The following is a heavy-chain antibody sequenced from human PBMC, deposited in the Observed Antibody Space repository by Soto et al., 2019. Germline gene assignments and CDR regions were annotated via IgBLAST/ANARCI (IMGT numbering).Heavy chain of an antibody. V-gene: IGHV1-18*01. J-gene: IGHJ6*02. Sequence: QIQLVQSGAEVKKAGASVKVSCKASGYTFTNYGISWVRQALGQGLEWMGWISAYNDNTNYAQKFQGRVTLTTDTSTRTAYMELRSLTSDDTAVYYCAGEGYYYGSGSYSPPRYYGMDVWDQGTTVTVFS. D-gene: IGHD3-10*01. CDR3: AGEGYYYGSGSYSPPRYYGMDV. CDR2: ISAYNDNT. CDR1: GYTFTNYG.